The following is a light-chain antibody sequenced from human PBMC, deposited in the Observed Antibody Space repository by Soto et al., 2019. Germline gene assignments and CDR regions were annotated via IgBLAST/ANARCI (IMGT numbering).Light chain of an antibody. CDR1: QSVGRL. CDR2: GAS. Sequence: EIVMTQSPATLSVSPGERATLSCRASQSVGRLLAWYQQKPGQPPRRLVYGASTRATGVPARFSGSGSGTEFTLTISSLQSEDFAVYYCQQYSSWHLTFGHGTKVEIK. CDR3: QQYSSWHLT. V-gene: IGKV3-15*01. J-gene: IGKJ1*01.